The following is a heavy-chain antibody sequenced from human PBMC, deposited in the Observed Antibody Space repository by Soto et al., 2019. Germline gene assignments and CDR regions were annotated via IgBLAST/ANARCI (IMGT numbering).Heavy chain of an antibody. Sequence: XETLSLTCTVSGASISNYYWSWIPQPPGKGLEWVGYVYYSGTASYNPSLQSRVAMSVDTSKKQISLTLSSVTAADTGVYYCARENLRWFDPWGQGTLVTVSS. V-gene: IGHV4-59*01. CDR3: ARENLRWFDP. CDR1: GASISNYY. J-gene: IGHJ5*02. D-gene: IGHD3-9*01. CDR2: VYYSGTA.